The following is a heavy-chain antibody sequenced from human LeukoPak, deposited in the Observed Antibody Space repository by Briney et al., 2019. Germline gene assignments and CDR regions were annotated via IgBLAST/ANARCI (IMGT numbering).Heavy chain of an antibody. CDR2: ISGSGGST. CDR3: AKDSVAGMWDNWFDP. V-gene: IGHV3-23*01. Sequence: GGSLRLSCAASGFTFSSYAMSWVRQAPGKGLEWVSAISGSGGSTYYADSVKGRFTISRDNSKNTLYLQMNSLRAEGTAVYYCAKDSVAGMWDNWFDPWGQGTLVTVSS. D-gene: IGHD6-19*01. J-gene: IGHJ5*02. CDR1: GFTFSSYA.